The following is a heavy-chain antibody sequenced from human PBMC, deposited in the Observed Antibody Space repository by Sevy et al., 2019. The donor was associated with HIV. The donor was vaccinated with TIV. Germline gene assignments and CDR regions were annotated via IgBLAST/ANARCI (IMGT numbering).Heavy chain of an antibody. CDR3: VRGHYYDSSGYYYALRVFDI. CDR1: GYTLTKLS. CDR2: FDPEDGKT. D-gene: IGHD3-22*01. Sequence: ASVKVSCKVSGYTLTKLSMHWVRQAPGKGLQWMGGFDPEDGKTIYAQKFQGRVTMTEDTSTDTAYMELSSLRSEDTAVFYCVRGHYYDSSGYYYALRVFDIWGQGTMVTVSS. V-gene: IGHV1-24*01. J-gene: IGHJ3*02.